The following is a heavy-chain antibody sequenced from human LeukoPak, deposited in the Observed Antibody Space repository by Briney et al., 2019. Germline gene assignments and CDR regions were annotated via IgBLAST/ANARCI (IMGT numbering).Heavy chain of an antibody. CDR1: GFTFSSYS. V-gene: IGHV3-48*01. CDR2: ISSSSSTI. CDR3: ARSSRPVTISPDY. J-gene: IGHJ4*02. D-gene: IGHD3-3*01. Sequence: GGSLRLSCAASGFTFSSYSMNWVRQAPGKGLEWVSYISSSSSTIYYADSEKGRFTISRDNAKNSLYLQMNSLRAEDTAVYYCARSSRPVTISPDYWGQGTLVTVSS.